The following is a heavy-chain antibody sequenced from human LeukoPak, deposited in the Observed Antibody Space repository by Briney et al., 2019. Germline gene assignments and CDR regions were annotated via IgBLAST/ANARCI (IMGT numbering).Heavy chain of an antibody. J-gene: IGHJ5*02. V-gene: IGHV4-61*02. CDR2: IYTSGST. CDR1: GGSISNGSYY. D-gene: IGHD2-2*02. CDR3: ARWGYQLLYGRFDP. Sequence: SETLSLTCTVSGGSISNGSYYWSWIRQPAGKGLEWIGRIYTSGSTNYNPSLKSRVTISVDTSKNQFSLKLSSVTAADTAVYYCARWGYQLLYGRFDPWGQGTLVTVSS.